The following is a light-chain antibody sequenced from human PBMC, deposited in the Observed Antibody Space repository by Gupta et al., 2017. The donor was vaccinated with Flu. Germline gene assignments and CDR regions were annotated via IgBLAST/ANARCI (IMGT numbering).Light chain of an antibody. V-gene: IGKV2-30*01. Sequence: ISCRSSQGLVYYDGNTYSHWFQQRPGQSPRRLIHLVSYRDSGVPDRFSGSGSGTDFTLKISRVEADDVGVYYCMQGAHWPWTFGQGTKVEIK. CDR2: LVS. CDR1: QGLVYYDGNTY. J-gene: IGKJ1*01. CDR3: MQGAHWPWT.